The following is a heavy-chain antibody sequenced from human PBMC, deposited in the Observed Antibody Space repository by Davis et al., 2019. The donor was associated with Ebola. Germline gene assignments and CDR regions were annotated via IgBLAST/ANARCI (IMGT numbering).Heavy chain of an antibody. CDR3: AKPPYCSSTHCRSGHPFDF. CDR2: IYYSRST. Sequence: PSETLSLTCTVSGGSISSGGYYWSWIRQHPGKGLEWIGYIYYSRSTYYNPSLKSRVTISMDTSKNQFSLRLSFVTAADTAVYYCAKPPYCSSTHCRSGHPFDFWGQGTLVTVSS. CDR1: GGSISSGGYY. V-gene: IGHV4-31*03. J-gene: IGHJ4*02. D-gene: IGHD2-2*01.